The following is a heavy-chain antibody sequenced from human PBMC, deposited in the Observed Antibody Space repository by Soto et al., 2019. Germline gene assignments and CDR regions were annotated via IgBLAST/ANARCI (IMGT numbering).Heavy chain of an antibody. Sequence: GGALRLSCVASGFSISTHALTWVRQAPGKGLEWVSSFSGRSGDTYYAASVKGRFTISGDSSKNTVILQMNNLTPEDTAVYYCAREGIAVALVYFDYWGQGTLVTVSS. CDR2: FSGRSGDT. D-gene: IGHD6-19*01. V-gene: IGHV3-23*01. CDR3: AREGIAVALVYFDY. CDR1: GFSISTHA. J-gene: IGHJ4*02.